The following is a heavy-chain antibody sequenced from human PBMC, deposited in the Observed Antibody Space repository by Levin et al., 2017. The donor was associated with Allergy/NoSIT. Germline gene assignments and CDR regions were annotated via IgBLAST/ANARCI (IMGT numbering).Heavy chain of an antibody. CDR3: AKEAGYSSGREYYCDY. Sequence: GESLKISCAASGFTFSSYAMSWVRQAPGKGLEWVSAISGSGGSTYYADSVKGRFTISRDNSKNTLYLQMNSLRAEDTAVYYCAKEAGYSSGREYYCDYWGQGTLVTVSS. V-gene: IGHV3-23*01. CDR1: GFTFSSYA. J-gene: IGHJ4*02. D-gene: IGHD6-19*01. CDR2: ISGSGGST.